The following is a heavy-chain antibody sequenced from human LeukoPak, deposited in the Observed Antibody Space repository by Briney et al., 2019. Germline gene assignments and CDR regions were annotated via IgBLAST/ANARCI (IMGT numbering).Heavy chain of an antibody. V-gene: IGHV3-64*02. CDR2: IISNGGST. D-gene: IGHD3-3*01. CDR3: ARITMGATIANFYYYHMDV. Sequence: PGGSLRLSCAASGFIVSSHHMSWVRQAPGKGLEYVSAIISNGGSTHYADSVKGRFTISRDNSKSTLYLQMDSLRAEDMAVYYCARITMGATIANFYYYHMDVWGKGATVTVSS. CDR1: GFIVSSHH. J-gene: IGHJ6*03.